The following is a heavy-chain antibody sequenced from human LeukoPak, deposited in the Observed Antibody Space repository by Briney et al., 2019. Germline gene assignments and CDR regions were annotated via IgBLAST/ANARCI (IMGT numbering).Heavy chain of an antibody. CDR3: ARDGYCSGGSCYSIEGNYYMDV. J-gene: IGHJ6*03. D-gene: IGHD2-15*01. CDR1: GGSISSYY. Sequence: SETLSLTCTVSGGSISSYYWSWIRQPPGRGLEWIGYIYYSGSTNYNPSLKSRVTISVDTSKNQFSLKLSSVTAADTAVYYCARDGYCSGGSCYSIEGNYYMDVWGKGTTVTVSS. CDR2: IYYSGST. V-gene: IGHV4-59*01.